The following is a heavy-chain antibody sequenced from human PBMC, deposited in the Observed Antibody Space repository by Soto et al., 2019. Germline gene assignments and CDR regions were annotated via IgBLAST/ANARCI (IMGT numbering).Heavy chain of an antibody. CDR2: IYYSGST. J-gene: IGHJ3*02. CDR1: GGSISSYY. D-gene: IGHD2-15*01. Sequence: PSETLSLTCTVSGGSISSYYWSWIRQPPGKGLEWIGYIYYSGSTNYNPSLKSRVTISVDTSKNQFSLKLSSVTAADTAVYYCARDLGYCSGGSCYSDDAFDIWGQGTMVTVSS. CDR3: ARDLGYCSGGSCYSDDAFDI. V-gene: IGHV4-59*08.